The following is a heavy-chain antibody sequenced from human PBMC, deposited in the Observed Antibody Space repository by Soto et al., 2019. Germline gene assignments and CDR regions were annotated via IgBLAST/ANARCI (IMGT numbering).Heavy chain of an antibody. CDR2: ISPSGSP. V-gene: IGHV4-30-2*01. Sequence: SERMSLACSASGGCVKSCGYSWSWIRQPPGKGLEWIGFISPSGSPAYNPSLKSRVTISVDRSNNQISLEISSVTAADTAVYYCTRGVLAWGPGTLVTVSS. CDR1: GGCVKSCGYS. CDR3: TRGVLA. D-gene: IGHD2-8*01. J-gene: IGHJ5*02.